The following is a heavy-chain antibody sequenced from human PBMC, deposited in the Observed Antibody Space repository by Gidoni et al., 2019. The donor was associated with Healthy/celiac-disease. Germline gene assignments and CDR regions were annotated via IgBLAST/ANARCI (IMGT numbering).Heavy chain of an antibody. CDR2: ISYDGSNK. Sequence: QVQLVESGGGVVQPGRSLRLSCAASGFTFSSYGMHWVRQAPGKGLEWVAVISYDGSNKYYADSVKGRFTISRDNSKNTLYLQMNSLRAEDTAVYYCAKDRFILTGYYTYFDYWGQGTLVTVSS. V-gene: IGHV3-30*18. CDR3: AKDRFILTGYYTYFDY. D-gene: IGHD3-9*01. CDR1: GFTFSSYG. J-gene: IGHJ4*02.